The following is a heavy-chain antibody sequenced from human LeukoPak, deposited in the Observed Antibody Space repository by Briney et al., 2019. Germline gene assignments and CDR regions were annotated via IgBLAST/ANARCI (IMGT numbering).Heavy chain of an antibody. CDR3: ARGRTGYHLLPTKKDYSYYYMDV. CDR1: GGSISSYY. V-gene: IGHV4-59*12. J-gene: IGHJ6*03. CDR2: IYYSGST. Sequence: PSETLFLTCTVSGGSISSYYWSWIRQPPGKGLEWIGYIYYSGSTNYNPSLKSRVTISVDTSKNQFSLKLSSVTAADTAVYYCARGRTGYHLLPTKKDYSYYYMDVWDKGTTVTVSS. D-gene: IGHD2-2*01.